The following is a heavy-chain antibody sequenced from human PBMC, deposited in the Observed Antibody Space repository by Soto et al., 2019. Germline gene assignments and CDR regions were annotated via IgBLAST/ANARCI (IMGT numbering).Heavy chain of an antibody. CDR1: GFTFSSYG. D-gene: IGHD5-18*01. CDR2: ISYDGSNK. CDR3: AKDLDTARYYFDY. V-gene: IGHV3-30*18. Sequence: GGFLRLSCAASGFTFSSYGMHWVRQAPGKGLEWVAVISYDGSNKYYADSVKGRFTISRDNSKNTLYLQMNSLRAEDTAVYYCAKDLDTARYYFDYWGQGTLVTVSS. J-gene: IGHJ4*02.